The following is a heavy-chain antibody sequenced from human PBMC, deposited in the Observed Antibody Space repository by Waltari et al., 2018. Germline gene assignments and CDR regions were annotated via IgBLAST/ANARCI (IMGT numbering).Heavy chain of an antibody. J-gene: IGHJ6*02. V-gene: IGHV3-23*01. CDR3: AKELERKPYYYYGWDV. Sequence: EMHLLESGGSLAQPGESLRLSCAASRFTFSDYAMAWVRQAPGKGLEWVSTISNSDDTTYYAESVKCRFTISRDNSKSTLFLQMNSLRADDTAIYYCAKELERKPYYYYGWDVWGQGTTVTVSS. CDR2: ISNSDDTT. CDR1: RFTFSDYA. D-gene: IGHD1-1*01.